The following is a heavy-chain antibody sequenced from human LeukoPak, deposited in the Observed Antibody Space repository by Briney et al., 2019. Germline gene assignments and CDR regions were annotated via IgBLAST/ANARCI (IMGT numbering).Heavy chain of an antibody. CDR2: ISSTGSLI. J-gene: IGHJ4*02. CDR1: AFTFSHYI. D-gene: IGHD6-19*01. V-gene: IGHV3-21*01. Sequence: GGSLRLSCAGSAFTFSHYIMNWVRQAPGKGLEWLSSISSTGSLIYYADSVKGRFTVFRDNAKNSVYLQMNSLRAEDTAVYYCARVGPWVAVVFDYWGQGTLVTVSS. CDR3: ARVGPWVAVVFDY.